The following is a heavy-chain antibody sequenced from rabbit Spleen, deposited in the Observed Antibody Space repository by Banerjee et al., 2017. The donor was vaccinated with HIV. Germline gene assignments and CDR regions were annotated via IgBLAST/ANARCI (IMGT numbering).Heavy chain of an antibody. CDR2: IYGGNSDST. CDR1: GFSFSFSYW. Sequence: QSLEESGGALVKPGASLTLTCKASGFSFSFSYWICWVRQAPGKGLEWITCIYGGNSDSTYYANWVNGRFTISSHNAQNTLFLQLNSLTAADTATYFCVREVAAKFSLWGPGTLVTVS. V-gene: IGHV1S40*01. D-gene: IGHD4-1*01. J-gene: IGHJ4*01. CDR3: VREVAAKFSL.